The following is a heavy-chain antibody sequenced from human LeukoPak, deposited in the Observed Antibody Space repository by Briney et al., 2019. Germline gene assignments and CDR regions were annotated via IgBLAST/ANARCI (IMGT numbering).Heavy chain of an antibody. J-gene: IGHJ3*02. CDR2: ISWNSGSI. V-gene: IGHV3-9*01. D-gene: IGHD5-18*01. CDR1: GFIVSSNY. CDR3: AKDTTYSYGDYAFDI. Sequence: PGGSLRLSCAASGFIVSSNYMTWVRQAPGKGLEWVSGISWNSGSIGYADSVKGRFTISRDNAKNSLYLQMNSLRAEDTALYYCAKDTTYSYGDYAFDIWGQGTMVTVSS.